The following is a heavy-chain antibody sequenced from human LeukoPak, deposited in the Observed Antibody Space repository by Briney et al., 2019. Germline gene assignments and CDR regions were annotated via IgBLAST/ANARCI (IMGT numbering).Heavy chain of an antibody. D-gene: IGHD3-9*01. J-gene: IGHJ6*03. CDR2: IRQGGSEK. V-gene: IGHV3-7*01. CDR3: AREYDILTGYYYYYYMDV. CDR1: GFTFSSYG. Sequence: GGSLRLSCAASGFTFSSYGMSWVRQAPGKGLEWVSNIRQGGSEKYYVDSVKGRFTISRDNAKNSLYLQMNSLRAEDTAVYYCAREYDILTGYYYYYYMDVWGKGTTVTVSS.